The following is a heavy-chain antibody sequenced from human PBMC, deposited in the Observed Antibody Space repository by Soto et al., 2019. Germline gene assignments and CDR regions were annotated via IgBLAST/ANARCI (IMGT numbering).Heavy chain of an antibody. CDR3: AKRHRYNYSDL. Sequence: QVHLVESGGGLVKPGGSLRLSCVASGFTFSDSYMSWVRQAPGNGLEWVSYISGSSGYTEYADSVRGRFTISRDNAKNSVYLEMNSLRAEDTALYYCAKRHRYNYSDLWGQGALVTVSS. J-gene: IGHJ4*02. D-gene: IGHD1-1*01. CDR1: GFTFSDSY. CDR2: ISGSSGYT. V-gene: IGHV3-11*06.